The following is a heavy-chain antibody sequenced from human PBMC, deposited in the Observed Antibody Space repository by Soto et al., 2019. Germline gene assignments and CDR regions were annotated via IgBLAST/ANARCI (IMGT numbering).Heavy chain of an antibody. CDR2: ISGSGGST. Sequence: PGGSLRLSCAASGFTFSSYAMSWVRQAPGKGLEWVSAISGSGGSTYYADSVKGRFTISRDNSKNTLYLQMNSLRAEDTAVYYCAKGVRKFITMIVVVYFDYWGQGTLVTVSS. CDR1: GFTFSSYA. CDR3: AKGVRKFITMIVVVYFDY. D-gene: IGHD3-22*01. V-gene: IGHV3-23*01. J-gene: IGHJ4*02.